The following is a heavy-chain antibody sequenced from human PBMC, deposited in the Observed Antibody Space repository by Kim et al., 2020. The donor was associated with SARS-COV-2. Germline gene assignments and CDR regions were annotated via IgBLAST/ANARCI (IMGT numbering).Heavy chain of an antibody. D-gene: IGHD3-10*01. CDR3: AIENPDGSGSTDAFDI. J-gene: IGHJ3*02. CDR2: IYHSGST. CDR1: GYSISSGYY. Sequence: SETLSLTCTVSGYSISSGYYWGWIRQPPGKGLEWIGSIYHSGSTYYNPSLKSRVTISVDTSKNQFSLKLSSVTAADTAVYYCAIENPDGSGSTDAFDIWGQGTMVTVSS. V-gene: IGHV4-38-2*02.